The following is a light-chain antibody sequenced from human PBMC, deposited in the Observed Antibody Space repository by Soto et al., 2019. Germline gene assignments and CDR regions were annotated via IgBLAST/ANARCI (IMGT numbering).Light chain of an antibody. V-gene: IGLV2-14*01. CDR1: STDVGGYIY. CDR3: SSYTSSSKIV. CDR2: EVS. J-gene: IGLJ2*01. Sequence: QSVLTQPASVSGSPGQSITLSCTGTSTDVGGYIYVSWYQQYPGNAPRLIIYEVSNRPSGVSDRFSGSKSGNTASLTISGLQTVDEADYYCSSYTSSSKIVFGGGTKLTVL.